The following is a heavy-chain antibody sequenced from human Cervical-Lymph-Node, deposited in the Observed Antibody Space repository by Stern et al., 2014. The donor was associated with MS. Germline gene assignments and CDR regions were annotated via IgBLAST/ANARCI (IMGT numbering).Heavy chain of an antibody. CDR2: ATYDGSDQ. CDR3: ARDRGLTHYFYGMDV. CDR1: GFTFSDYG. J-gene: IGHJ6*02. Sequence: VQLVESGGGVARPGKSLRPSCAASGFTFSDYGMHWVHQAPGKGLEWVAFATYDGSDQYYADSVKGRFTVSRDNSKNTVLLQMNGLRPEDTAVYFCARDRGLTHYFYGMDVWGQGTTVTVSS. D-gene: IGHD3-10*01. V-gene: IGHV3-30*03.